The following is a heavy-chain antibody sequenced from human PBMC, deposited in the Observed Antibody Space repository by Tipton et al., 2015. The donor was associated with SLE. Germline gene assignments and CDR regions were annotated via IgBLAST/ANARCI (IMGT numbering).Heavy chain of an antibody. CDR1: GFTFSNAW. D-gene: IGHD1-26*01. J-gene: IGHJ2*01. Sequence: SLRLSCAASGFTFSNAWMSWVRQAPGKGLEWVGRIKSKTDGGTTDYAAPVKGRFTISRDDSKNTLYLQMNSLKTEDTAVYYCAKDASRRENWYFDLWGRGTLVTVSS. CDR2: IKSKTDGGTT. CDR3: AKDASRRENWYFDL. V-gene: IGHV3-15*01.